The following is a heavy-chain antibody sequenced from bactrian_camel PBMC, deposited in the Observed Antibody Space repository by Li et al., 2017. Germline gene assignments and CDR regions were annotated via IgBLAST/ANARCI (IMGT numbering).Heavy chain of an antibody. CDR1: GYTFSTYY. Sequence: HVQLVESGGGSVQAGESLTLSCAASGYTFSTYYWTWVRQAPGKGLEWVSSIYGDGSTTRYADSVKGRLTISRDNAKNTVYLQMNRLKSEDTALYYCAAENGLSADFAYWGQGTQVTVS. V-gene: IGHV3-2*01. J-gene: IGHJ6*01. CDR2: IYGDGSTT. CDR3: AAENGLSADFAY.